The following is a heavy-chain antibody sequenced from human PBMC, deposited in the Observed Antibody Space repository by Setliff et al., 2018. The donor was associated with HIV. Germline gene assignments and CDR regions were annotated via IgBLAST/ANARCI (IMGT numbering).Heavy chain of an antibody. CDR3: ARDPAMVPYYYYGMDV. CDR1: GFSVSSNY. D-gene: IGHD5-18*01. CDR2: IYSGGST. V-gene: IGHV3-66*01. Sequence: GSLRLSCAASGFSVSSNYMSWVRQAPGKGLEWVSVIYSGGSTYYADSVKGRFTISRDNSKNTLYLQMNSLRAEDTAVYYCARDPAMVPYYYYGMDVWGQGTTVTVSS. J-gene: IGHJ6*02.